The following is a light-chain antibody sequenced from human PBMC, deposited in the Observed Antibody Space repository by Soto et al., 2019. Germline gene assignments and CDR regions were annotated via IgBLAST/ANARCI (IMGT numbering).Light chain of an antibody. J-gene: IGLJ2*01. CDR3: TSYTGSNNFV. CDR2: EVN. CDR1: SSDVGAYDS. Sequence: QSVLTQPPSASGSPGQSVTISCTGTSSDVGAYDSVSWYQQHPDKAPKLLIYEVNKRPSGVPDRFSGSKSGNAASLTVSGLQAEDEADYFCTSYTGSNNFVFGGGIKLTVL. V-gene: IGLV2-8*01.